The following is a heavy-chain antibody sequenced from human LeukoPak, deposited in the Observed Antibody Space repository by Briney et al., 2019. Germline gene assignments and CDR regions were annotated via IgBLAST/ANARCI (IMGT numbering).Heavy chain of an antibody. D-gene: IGHD5-24*01. CDR2: IYYSGST. V-gene: IGHV4-59*08. J-gene: IGHJ5*02. CDR3: ARHVHGRWFDP. CDR1: GGSISSYY. Sequence: LETLSLTGTVSGGSISSYYWSWIRQPPGKGLEWIGYIYYSGSTNYNPSLKSRVTISVDTSKNQFSLKLSSVTAADTAVYYCARHVHGRWFDPWGQGTLVTVSS.